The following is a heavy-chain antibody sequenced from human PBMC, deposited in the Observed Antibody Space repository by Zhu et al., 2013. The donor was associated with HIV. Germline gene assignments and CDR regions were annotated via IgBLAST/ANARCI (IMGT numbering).Heavy chain of an antibody. D-gene: IGHD4-4*01. J-gene: IGHJ4*02. CDR3: VRDNSFWAFDL. CDR1: ARTFITDY. V-gene: IGHV1-46*01. CDR2: IRSRRYDT. Sequence: QVQLVQSGAEVKRPGASVKLSCKSYARTFITDYMHWVRQAPGQGLEWIGIIRSRRYDTTYAQKFWGRVTMTRDTSTRTVFMELNSLTSQDTAVYYCVRDNSFWAFDLWGQGTLVTVSS.